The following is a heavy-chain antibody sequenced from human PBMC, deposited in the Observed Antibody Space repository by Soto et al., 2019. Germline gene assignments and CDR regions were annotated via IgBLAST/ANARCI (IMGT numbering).Heavy chain of an antibody. CDR3: ARIPRYSFPTSDDLDS. V-gene: IGHV1-69*13. CDR2: ITPIYPTT. D-gene: IGHD5-18*01. Sequence: SVKVSCKXSGGTFYTYTFSWVRQAPGQGLEWMGSITPIYPTTNYAERFQGRLTITADGSTRTAYMDLTSLTSEDTAVYYCARIPRYSFPTSDDLDSWGQGTLVTVS. J-gene: IGHJ4*02. CDR1: GGTFYTYT.